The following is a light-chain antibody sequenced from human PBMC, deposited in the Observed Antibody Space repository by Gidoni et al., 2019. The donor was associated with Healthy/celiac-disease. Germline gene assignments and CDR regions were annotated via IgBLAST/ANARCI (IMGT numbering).Light chain of an antibody. CDR1: QSVSSY. J-gene: IGKJ5*01. V-gene: IGKV3-11*01. CDR2: DAS. Sequence: EIVLTQSPATLSLSPGERATLSCRASQSVSSYLAWYQQKPGQSPRLLSYDASNRATGIPARFSGSGSWTDFTLTISSLVPEDFAVYYCQQRSNWPPITFGQGTRLEIK. CDR3: QQRSNWPPIT.